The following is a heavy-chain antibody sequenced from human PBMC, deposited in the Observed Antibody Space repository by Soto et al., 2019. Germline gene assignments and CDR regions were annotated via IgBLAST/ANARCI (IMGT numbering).Heavy chain of an antibody. D-gene: IGHD3-9*01. V-gene: IGHV4-59*08. Sequence: SETLSLTCTVSGGSISSYYWSWIRQPPGKGLEWIGYIYYSGSTNYNPSLKSRVTISVDTSKNQFSLKLSSVTAADTAVYYCARHATPRSEISGYFDWLPYGGLDYWGQGTLVTVSS. CDR3: ARHATPRSEISGYFDWLPYGGLDY. CDR1: GGSISSYY. CDR2: IYYSGST. J-gene: IGHJ4*02.